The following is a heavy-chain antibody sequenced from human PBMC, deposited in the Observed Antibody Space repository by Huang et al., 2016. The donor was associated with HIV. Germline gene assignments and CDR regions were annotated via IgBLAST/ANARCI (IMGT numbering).Heavy chain of an antibody. J-gene: IGHJ4*02. CDR2: IFYTGSA. CDR3: ARRRTHFTFDY. V-gene: IGHV4-39*01. Sequence: GSIFYTGSAHYNPSLGSRVTIFVDSSKSQLSVRLRSVTAADTAVYYCARRRTHFTFDYWGQGTLVTVSS.